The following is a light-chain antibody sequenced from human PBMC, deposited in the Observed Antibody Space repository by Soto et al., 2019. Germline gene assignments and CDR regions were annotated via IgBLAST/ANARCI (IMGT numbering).Light chain of an antibody. CDR1: QGIRNS. V-gene: IGKV1-27*01. CDR3: QKYNSGPPWT. Sequence: DIPMTQSPSSLSASVGDGVSITCRASQGIRNSLAWYQQKPGKVPKLLIYAASTLESGVPSRFSGSGSGTDFTLTISGLQPEDVATYFCQKYNSGPPWTFGPGTKVEIK. CDR2: AAS. J-gene: IGKJ1*01.